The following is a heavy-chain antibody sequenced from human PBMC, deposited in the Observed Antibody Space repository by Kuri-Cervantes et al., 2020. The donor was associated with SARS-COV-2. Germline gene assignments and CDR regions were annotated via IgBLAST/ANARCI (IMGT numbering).Heavy chain of an antibody. J-gene: IGHJ3*02. Sequence: ASVKVSCKASGYTFTSYDINWVRQATGQGLEWMGWMNPNSGNTGYAQKFQGRVTMTRNTSISTAYMELSSLRSEDTAVYYCAKGAEVGATVRGLDAFDIWGQGTMVTVSS. D-gene: IGHD1-26*01. CDR3: AKGAEVGATVRGLDAFDI. CDR2: MNPNSGNT. CDR1: GYTFTSYD. V-gene: IGHV1-8*01.